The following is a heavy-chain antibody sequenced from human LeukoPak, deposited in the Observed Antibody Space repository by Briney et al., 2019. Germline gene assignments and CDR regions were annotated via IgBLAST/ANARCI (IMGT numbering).Heavy chain of an antibody. CDR3: ARAAGRIVVVLAALRQNNWFDP. CDR1: GYTFTGYY. CDR2: INPNSGGT. Sequence: ASVKVSCKASGYTFTGYYMHWLRQAPGQGLEWMGWINPNSGGTNYAQKFQGRVTMTRDTSISTAYMELSRLRSDDTAVYYSARAAGRIVVVLAALRQNNWFDPCGQGALVTVSS. D-gene: IGHD2-2*01. J-gene: IGHJ5*02. V-gene: IGHV1-2*02.